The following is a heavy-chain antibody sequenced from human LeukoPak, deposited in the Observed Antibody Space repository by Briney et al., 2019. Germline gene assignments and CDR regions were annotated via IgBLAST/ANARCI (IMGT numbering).Heavy chain of an antibody. D-gene: IGHD5-24*01. V-gene: IGHV4-30-4*08. J-gene: IGHJ4*02. CDR1: GGSISSGDYY. CDR3: ARDGLQNSCTFPGDY. Sequence: SQTLSLTCTVSGGSISSGDYYWSWIRQPPGTGLEWIGYIYYSGSTYYNPSLKSRVTISVDTSKNQFSLKLSSVTAADTAVYYCARDGLQNSCTFPGDYWGQGALVTDSS. CDR2: IYYSGST.